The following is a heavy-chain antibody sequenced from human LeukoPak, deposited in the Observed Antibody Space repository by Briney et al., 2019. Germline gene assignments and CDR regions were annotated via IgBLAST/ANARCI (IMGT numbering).Heavy chain of an antibody. CDR2: IYYSGST. V-gene: IGHV4-39*07. CDR1: GGSISSSSYH. Sequence: SETLSLTCTVSGGSISSSSYHWGWIRQPPGKGLEWIGSIYYSGSTYYNPSLKSRVTISVDTSKNQFSLKLSSVTAADTAVYYCARTGYYYMDVWGKGTTVTVSS. J-gene: IGHJ6*03. CDR3: ARTGYYYMDV.